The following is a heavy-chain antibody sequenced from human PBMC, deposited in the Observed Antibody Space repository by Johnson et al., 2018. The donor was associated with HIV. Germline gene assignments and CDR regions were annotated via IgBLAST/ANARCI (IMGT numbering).Heavy chain of an antibody. V-gene: IGHV3-13*01. J-gene: IGHJ3*02. CDR3: AREIIFRGAFDI. Sequence: EVQLVESGGGLVQPGGSLRLSCAASGFTLSRYDMHWVRQPTGKGLEWVSGIGTSGDTYSGSVKGRFTISRDNAKNSLYLQMNSLRAEDTAVYYCAREIIFRGAFDIWGQGTMVTVFS. CDR1: GFTLSRYD. CDR2: IGTSGDT. D-gene: IGHD3-10*01.